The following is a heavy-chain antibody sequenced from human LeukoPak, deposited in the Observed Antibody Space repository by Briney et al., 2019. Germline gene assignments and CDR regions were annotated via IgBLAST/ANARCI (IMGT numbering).Heavy chain of an antibody. V-gene: IGHV4-30-2*01. CDR1: GGSISSGGYY. D-gene: IGHD1-26*01. Sequence: SETLSLTCTVSGGSISSGGYYWSWIRQPPGKGLEWIGYIYHSGSTYYNPSLKSRVTISIDTSKNQFSLKLSSVTAADTAVYYCARHQWVPAFDIWGQGTMVTVSS. CDR2: IYHSGST. CDR3: ARHQWVPAFDI. J-gene: IGHJ3*02.